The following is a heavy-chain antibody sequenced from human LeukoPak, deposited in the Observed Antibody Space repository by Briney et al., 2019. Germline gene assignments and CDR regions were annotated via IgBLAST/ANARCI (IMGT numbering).Heavy chain of an antibody. J-gene: IGHJ4*02. CDR3: ARALGGYDTDY. CDR1: GFTFSSYW. D-gene: IGHD5-12*01. V-gene: IGHV3-74*01. CDR2: INSDGSST. Sequence: GGSLRLSCAASGFTFSSYWTHWVRQAPGKGLVWVSRINSDGSSTSYADSVKGRFTISRDNSKNTLYLQMNSLRAEDTAVYYCARALGGYDTDYWGQGTLVTVSS.